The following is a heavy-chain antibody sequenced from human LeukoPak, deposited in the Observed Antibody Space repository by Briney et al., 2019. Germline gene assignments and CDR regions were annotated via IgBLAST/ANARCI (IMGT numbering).Heavy chain of an antibody. V-gene: IGHV4-59*01. Sequence: SETLSLTCAVSGGSISSYYWSWVRQPPGKGLEWVGHIYYTGSTTYYPSLKSRATKSVDTYKNQFSLKVSSVTTADTAVYYCASAEEAYSSGWYTSSWFDPWGQGTLVSVSS. CDR2: IYYTGST. D-gene: IGHD6-19*01. CDR1: GGSISSYY. J-gene: IGHJ5*02. CDR3: ASAEEAYSSGWYTSSWFDP.